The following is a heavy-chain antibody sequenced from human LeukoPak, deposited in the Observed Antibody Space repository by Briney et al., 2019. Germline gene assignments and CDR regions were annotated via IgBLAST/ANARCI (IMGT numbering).Heavy chain of an antibody. Sequence: GGSLRLSCAASGFSFRSHGMNWVRQAPGKGLEWVSGISLRGDITYYKDSVRGRFTISRDNFKNTVSLQLNRLRAEDTAMYYCAKDDDWGRFNHWGQGTLVTVSS. CDR3: AKDDDWGRFNH. D-gene: IGHD3-16*01. J-gene: IGHJ1*01. V-gene: IGHV3-23*01. CDR2: ISLRGDIT. CDR1: GFSFRSHG.